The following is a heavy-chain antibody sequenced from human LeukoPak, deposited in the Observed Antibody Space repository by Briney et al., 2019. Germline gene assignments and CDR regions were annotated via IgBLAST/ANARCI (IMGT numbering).Heavy chain of an antibody. CDR1: GGSISSSSDS. V-gene: IGHV4-39*01. J-gene: IGHJ4*02. CDR2: IYYSGDT. Sequence: SETLSLTCTVSGGSISSSSDSWGWIRQPPGKGLEWIGNIYYSGDTYYSPSLKSRVTISVDTSKNQFSLKLSSVTAADTAVYYCARQRQYQLPDSWGQGTLVTVSS. CDR3: ARQRQYQLPDS. D-gene: IGHD2-2*01.